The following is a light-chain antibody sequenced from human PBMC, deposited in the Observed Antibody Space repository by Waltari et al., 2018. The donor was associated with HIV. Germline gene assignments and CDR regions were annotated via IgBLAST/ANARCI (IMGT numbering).Light chain of an antibody. Sequence: DILINQSPPSLSVTPGESASITCWSTASLLHGNNKRNYIDWYVPKAGQTPRLLIFLASNRASGVPARFVCSGSGTNFTLKINEVAPEDVGTYYCLQGLRAPFAFGQGT. J-gene: IGKJ2*01. CDR2: LAS. CDR3: LQGLRAPFA. V-gene: IGKV2-28*01. CDR1: ASLLHGNNKRNY.